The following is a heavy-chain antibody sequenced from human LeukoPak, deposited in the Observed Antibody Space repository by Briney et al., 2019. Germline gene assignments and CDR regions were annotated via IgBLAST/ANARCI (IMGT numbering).Heavy chain of an antibody. Sequence: GGSLRLSCAASGFTFSDSYMSWIRQTPGKGLEWLSYISSSSSDTNYADSVKGRFTISRDNAKNSLYLQMNSLRAEDTAVYYCARGSRTIELGDDYWGQGTLFTVFS. CDR1: GFTFSDSY. CDR3: ARGSRTIELGDDY. J-gene: IGHJ4*02. D-gene: IGHD5-24*01. V-gene: IGHV3-11*06. CDR2: ISSSSSDT.